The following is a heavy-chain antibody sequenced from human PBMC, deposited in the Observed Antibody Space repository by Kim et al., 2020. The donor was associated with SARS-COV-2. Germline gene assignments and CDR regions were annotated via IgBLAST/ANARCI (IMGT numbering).Heavy chain of an antibody. Sequence: GGSLRLSCVASGLDFTNHWMTWIRQAPGKGLQWVSNIKTKGVEKDDEDSVKGLFSISRDNVGNTVFLQMDSVRVEDTAVYYCASHMYYAFDFWGRGAVVT. CDR2: IKTKGVEK. V-gene: IGHV3-7*01. J-gene: IGHJ4*02. D-gene: IGHD3-3*01. CDR3: ASHMYYAFDF. CDR1: GLDFTNHW.